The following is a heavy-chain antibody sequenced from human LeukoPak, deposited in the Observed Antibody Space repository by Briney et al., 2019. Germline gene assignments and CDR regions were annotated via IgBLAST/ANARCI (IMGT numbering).Heavy chain of an antibody. J-gene: IGHJ4*02. D-gene: IGHD3-3*01. V-gene: IGHV3-23*03. Sequence: GGSLRLSCAASGFTFSSYAMSWVRQAPGKGLEWVSVIYSGGSTYYADSVKGRFTISRDNSKNTLYLQMNSLRAEDTAVYYCAKGGGDFWSGSDYWGQGTLVTVSS. CDR2: IYSGGST. CDR1: GFTFSSYA. CDR3: AKGGGDFWSGSDY.